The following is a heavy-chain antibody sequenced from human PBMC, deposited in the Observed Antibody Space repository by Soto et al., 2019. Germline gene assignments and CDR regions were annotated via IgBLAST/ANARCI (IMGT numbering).Heavy chain of an antibody. D-gene: IGHD1-26*01. V-gene: IGHV3-33*01. CDR3: ARDMRDSGPYYFDY. J-gene: IGHJ4*02. Sequence: GGSLRLSCAASGFTFSSYGMHWVRQAPGKGLEWVAVIWYDGSNKYYADSVKGRFTISRDNSKSTLYLQMNSLRAEDTAVYYCARDMRDSGPYYFDYWGQGTLVTVSS. CDR2: IWYDGSNK. CDR1: GFTFSSYG.